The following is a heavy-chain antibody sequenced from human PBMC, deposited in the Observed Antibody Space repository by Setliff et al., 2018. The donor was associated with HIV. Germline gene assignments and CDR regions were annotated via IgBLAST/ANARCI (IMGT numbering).Heavy chain of an antibody. Sequence: PSETLSLTCTVSGGSISGYYWSWIRQPPGKGLEYIGSIFFTGNTIYNPSLKARVTLSVDTSKSQFSLKLSSLTAADTAVYYCARGRTQWPNYNYFDPWGLGTLVTVSS. CDR2: IFFTGNT. V-gene: IGHV4-4*09. CDR1: GGSISGYY. D-gene: IGHD6-19*01. J-gene: IGHJ5*02. CDR3: ARGRTQWPNYNYFDP.